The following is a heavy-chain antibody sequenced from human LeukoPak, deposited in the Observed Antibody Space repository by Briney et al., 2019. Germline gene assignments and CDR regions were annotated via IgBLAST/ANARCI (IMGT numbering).Heavy chain of an antibody. CDR2: IKQDGSEK. J-gene: IGHJ4*02. D-gene: IGHD3-10*01. CDR3: AREGFMDYFDY. V-gene: IGHV3-7*01. Sequence: GGSLRLSCAAPGFTFSSYWMSWVRQAPGKGLEWVANIKQDGSEKYYVDSVKGRFTISRDNAKNSLYLQMNSLRAEDTAVYYCAREGFMDYFDYWGQGTLVTVSS. CDR1: GFTFSSYW.